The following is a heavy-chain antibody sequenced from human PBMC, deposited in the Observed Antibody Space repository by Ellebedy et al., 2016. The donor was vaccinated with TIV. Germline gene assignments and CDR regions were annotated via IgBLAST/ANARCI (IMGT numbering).Heavy chain of an antibody. D-gene: IGHD6-19*01. Sequence: GGFLRLSXVGFGFTFSDSVMHWVRQDPGKGLDWVAGISVDGRAVHYPDSVKGRFTISRDNAQNTVYLQMNSLRLEDTAVYYCVRGWYSSGHCDVFAMWGQGTIVTVSS. V-gene: IGHV3-30*03. J-gene: IGHJ3*02. CDR1: GFTFSDSV. CDR2: ISVDGRAV. CDR3: VRGWYSSGHCDVFAM.